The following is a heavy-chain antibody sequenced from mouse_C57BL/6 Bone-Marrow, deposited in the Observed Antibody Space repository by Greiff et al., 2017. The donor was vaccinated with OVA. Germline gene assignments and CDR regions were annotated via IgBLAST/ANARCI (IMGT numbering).Heavy chain of an antibody. Sequence: QVQLQQSGPELVQPGASVKISCKASGYAFSSSWMNWVKQRPGKGLEWIGRIYPGDGDTNYIGKFKGKAILTADKSSSTAYMQLSSLPSEDSAVYCCARHEDGYYASYFDYWGQGTTLTVSS. CDR2: IYPGDGDT. J-gene: IGHJ2*01. CDR1: GYAFSSSW. CDR3: ARHEDGYYASYFDY. V-gene: IGHV1-82*01. D-gene: IGHD2-3*01.